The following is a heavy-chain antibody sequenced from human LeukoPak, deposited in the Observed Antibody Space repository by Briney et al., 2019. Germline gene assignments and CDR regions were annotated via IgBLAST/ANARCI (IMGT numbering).Heavy chain of an antibody. CDR3: ARVLAAAAPHGPYYYYYGMDV. V-gene: IGHV1-8*01. CDR2: MNPNSGNT. CDR1: GYTFTSYD. D-gene: IGHD6-13*01. Sequence: ASVKVSCKASGYTFTSYDINWVRQPTGQGLEWMGWMNPNSGNTGYAQKFQGRVTMTRNTSISTAYMELSSLRSEDTAVYYCARVLAAAAPHGPYYYYYGMDVWGQGTTVTVSS. J-gene: IGHJ6*02.